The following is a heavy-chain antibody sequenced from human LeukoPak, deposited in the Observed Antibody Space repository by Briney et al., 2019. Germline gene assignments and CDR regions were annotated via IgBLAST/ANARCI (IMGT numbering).Heavy chain of an antibody. Sequence: PGGTLRISCAASGFTFSIHGMNWVRQAPGKGLEWVSGISPSGSITYYADSVKGRFTISRDNSKNTVYLQMNNLRADDTAVYYCAKDDAWLQFENWGQGTLVTVSS. CDR2: ISPSGSIT. D-gene: IGHD5-24*01. J-gene: IGHJ4*02. CDR1: GFTFSIHG. CDR3: AKDDAWLQFEN. V-gene: IGHV3-23*01.